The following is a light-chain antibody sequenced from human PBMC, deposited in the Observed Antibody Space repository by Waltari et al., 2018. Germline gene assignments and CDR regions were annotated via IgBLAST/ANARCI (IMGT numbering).Light chain of an antibody. J-gene: IGLJ2*01. CDR2: KNN. V-gene: IGLV1-47*01. CDR3: AAWDDSLSAVP. Sequence: VYWYQQVPGMAPKLLIYKNNQRPSGVPDRFSGSKSGTSASLAISALRSEDEADYYCAAWDDSLSAVPFGGGTKVTVL.